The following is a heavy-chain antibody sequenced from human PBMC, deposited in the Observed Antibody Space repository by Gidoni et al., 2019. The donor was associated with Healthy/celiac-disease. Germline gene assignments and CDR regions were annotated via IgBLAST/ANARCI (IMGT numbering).Heavy chain of an antibody. CDR3: ARVNRRSSSSYFDY. Sequence: QVQLVESGGGVVKPGRSLRLSCAASGFTFSSYAMHWVRQAPGKGLEWVAVISYDGSNKYYADSVKGRFTISRDNSKNTLYLQMNSLRAEDTAVYYCARVNRRSSSSYFDYWGQGTLVTVSS. V-gene: IGHV3-30-3*01. CDR1: GFTFSSYA. J-gene: IGHJ4*02. D-gene: IGHD6-6*01. CDR2: ISYDGSNK.